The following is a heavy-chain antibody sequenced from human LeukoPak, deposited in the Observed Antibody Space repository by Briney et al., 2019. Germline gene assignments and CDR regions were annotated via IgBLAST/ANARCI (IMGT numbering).Heavy chain of an antibody. Sequence: SETLSLTCTVSGGSISSYYWSWIRQPPGRGLEYIGHVYYSGNTDYNPSLRSRVTMSVDTSKNQFSLRLNSVTAADTAVYYCARWYCSTTTCYYLDHWGQGTLVTVSS. V-gene: IGHV4-59*01. D-gene: IGHD2-2*01. CDR1: GGSISSYY. J-gene: IGHJ4*02. CDR3: ARWYCSTTTCYYLDH. CDR2: VYYSGNT.